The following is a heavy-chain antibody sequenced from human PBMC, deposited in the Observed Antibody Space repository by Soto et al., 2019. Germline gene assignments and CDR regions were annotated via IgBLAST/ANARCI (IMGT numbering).Heavy chain of an antibody. D-gene: IGHD3-16*01. Sequence: QMQLVESGGGVVQPGRSLRLSCAASGFTFSSHGMHWVRQAPGKGLEWVALISHDGSYKYCADSVKGRFTISRDNSKNTLSLQMISLRPEDTAVYYCAKDRYWGTGSPEFDYWGQGTLVTVSS. CDR1: GFTFSSHG. CDR3: AKDRYWGTGSPEFDY. J-gene: IGHJ4*02. V-gene: IGHV3-30*18. CDR2: ISHDGSYK.